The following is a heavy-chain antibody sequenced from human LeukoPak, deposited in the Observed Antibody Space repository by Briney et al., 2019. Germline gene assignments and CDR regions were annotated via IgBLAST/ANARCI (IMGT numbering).Heavy chain of an antibody. V-gene: IGHV4-59*01. Sequence: SETLSLTCTVSGGSISSYYWSWIRQPPGKGLEWIGCTYYSGTTNYNPSLKSRVTISVDTSKNQFSLKLSSVTAADTAVYYCARGYSSTYGRFDPWGQGTLVTVSS. CDR1: GGSISSYY. D-gene: IGHD6-13*01. J-gene: IGHJ5*02. CDR3: ARGYSSTYGRFDP. CDR2: TYYSGTT.